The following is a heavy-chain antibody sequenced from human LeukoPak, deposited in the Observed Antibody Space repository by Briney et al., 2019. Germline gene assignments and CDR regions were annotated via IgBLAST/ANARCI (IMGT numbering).Heavy chain of an antibody. Sequence: PGGSLRLSCAASGFTFSSYSMNWVRQAPGKGLEWVSSISSSSSYIYYADSVKGRFTISRDNAKNSLYLQMNSLRAEDTAVYYCARVNLKVHYYDSSGYYVWGQGTLVTVSS. V-gene: IGHV3-21*01. CDR3: ARVNLKVHYYDSSGYYV. D-gene: IGHD3-22*01. CDR1: GFTFSSYS. J-gene: IGHJ4*02. CDR2: ISSSSSYI.